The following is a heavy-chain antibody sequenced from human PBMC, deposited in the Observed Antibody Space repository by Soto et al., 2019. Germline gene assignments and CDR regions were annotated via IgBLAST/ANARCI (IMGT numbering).Heavy chain of an antibody. Sequence: GXSVKVSCKASGYSFYRYGISWVRQAPGQRPEWMGWISADNGDTRFSQKVQGRLTLTTDTSTNTAYMDLRSLSSDDTAVYYCARDRSYYYETSGYPFDYWGQGTQVTVSS. CDR2: ISADNGDT. CDR3: ARDRSYYYETSGYPFDY. J-gene: IGHJ4*02. D-gene: IGHD3-22*01. CDR1: GYSFYRYG. V-gene: IGHV1-18*01.